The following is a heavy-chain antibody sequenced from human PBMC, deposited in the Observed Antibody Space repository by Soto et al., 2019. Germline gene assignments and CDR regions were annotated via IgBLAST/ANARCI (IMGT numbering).Heavy chain of an antibody. CDR3: ARDGSRYDFWSGPYYFDY. CDR1: GGSISTYY. D-gene: IGHD3-3*01. V-gene: IGHV4-59*01. CDR2: IYYSGST. J-gene: IGHJ4*02. Sequence: PSETLSLTCTVSGGSISTYYSSCIRQPPGKGLERIGYIYYSGSTNYNPSLKSRVTISVDTSKNQFSLKLSSVSAADTAVYYCARDGSRYDFWSGPYYFDYWGQGTLVTVSS.